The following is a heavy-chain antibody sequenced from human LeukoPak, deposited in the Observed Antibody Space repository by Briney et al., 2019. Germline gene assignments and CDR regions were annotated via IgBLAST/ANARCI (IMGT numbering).Heavy chain of an antibody. CDR1: GFTFSSYA. Sequence: GGSLRLSCAASGFTFSSYAMSWVRQAPGKGLEWVSGISGWGRDTFYTDSVKGRFIISRDNSKNTLYLQMNSLRAEDTAVYYCAKNGDYSGWRLTFESWGQGTPVTVSS. V-gene: IGHV3-23*01. CDR3: AKNGDYSGWRLTFES. J-gene: IGHJ4*02. CDR2: ISGWGRDT. D-gene: IGHD6-19*01.